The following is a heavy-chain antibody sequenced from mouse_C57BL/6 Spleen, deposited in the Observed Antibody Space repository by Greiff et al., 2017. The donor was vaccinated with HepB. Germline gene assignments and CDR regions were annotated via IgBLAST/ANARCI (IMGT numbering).Heavy chain of an antibody. CDR3: ARPYGGAWFAY. J-gene: IGHJ3*01. Sequence: QVHVKQPGAELVMPGASVKLSCKASGYTFTSYWMHWVKQRPGQGLEWIGEIDPSDSYTNYNQKFKGKSTLTVDKSSSTAYMQLSSLTSEDSAVYYCARPYGGAWFAYWGQGTLVTVSA. D-gene: IGHD1-1*01. CDR1: GYTFTSYW. CDR2: IDPSDSYT. V-gene: IGHV1-69*01.